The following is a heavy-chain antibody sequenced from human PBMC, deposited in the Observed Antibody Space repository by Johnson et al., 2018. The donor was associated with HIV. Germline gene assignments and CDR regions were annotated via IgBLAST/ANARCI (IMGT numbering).Heavy chain of an antibody. CDR2: TRNKANSYTT. CDR1: GFTFSDHY. V-gene: IGHV3-72*01. Sequence: VQLVESGGGLVQPGGSLRLSCAASGFTFSDHYMDWVRQAPGKGLEWVGRTRNKANSYTTEYAASVKGRFTISRDDSKNSLYLQMNSLKTEDTAVYYCASEVRGVLDIWGQGTMVPVSS. D-gene: IGHD3-10*01. CDR3: ASEVRGVLDI. J-gene: IGHJ3*02.